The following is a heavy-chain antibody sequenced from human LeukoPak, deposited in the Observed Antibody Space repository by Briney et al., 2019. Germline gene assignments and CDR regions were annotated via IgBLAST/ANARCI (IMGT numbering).Heavy chain of an antibody. CDR2: ISKDGRDK. CDR3: AKDPRTAAAYYFDY. J-gene: IGHJ4*02. D-gene: IGHD6-13*01. Sequence: GGSLRLSCVASGLTFSSYAMHWVRQAPGKGLEWVAVISKDGRDKHHADSVKGRFTISRDNSKNTLYLQMDSLRAEDTAVYFCAKDPRTAAAYYFDYWGQGILVTVSS. CDR1: GLTFSSYA. V-gene: IGHV3-30*18.